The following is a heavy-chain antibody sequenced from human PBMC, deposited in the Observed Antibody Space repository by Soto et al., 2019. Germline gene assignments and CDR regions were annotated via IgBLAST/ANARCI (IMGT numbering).Heavy chain of an antibody. J-gene: IGHJ4*02. CDR2: VWSHGTEQ. Sequence: GGSLRLSCAASGYTFRNHGMHWVRQAAGKGLEWVAVVWSHGTEQYYGDSVKGRFTDSKDDSTNTVYLLMNNLKAEDTAVYYCGKDIRSGSIDYWGQGTLVTVSS. CDR1: GYTFRNHG. V-gene: IGHV3-33*06. D-gene: IGHD1-1*01. CDR3: GKDIRSGSIDY.